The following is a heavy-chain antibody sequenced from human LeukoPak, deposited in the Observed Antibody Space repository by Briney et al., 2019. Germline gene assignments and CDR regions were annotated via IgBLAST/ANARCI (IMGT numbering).Heavy chain of an antibody. CDR1: GYTFTNYY. Sequence: ASVKVSCKASGYTFTNYYIHWVRQAPGQGLEWMGLINPSSGSSTYAQNFQGRVTVTRDMATSTVYMDLSSLRSEDTAVYYCARGLRSSGYGYWGQGTLVTVSS. D-gene: IGHD3-22*01. V-gene: IGHV1-46*01. CDR2: INPSSGSS. J-gene: IGHJ4*02. CDR3: ARGLRSSGYGY.